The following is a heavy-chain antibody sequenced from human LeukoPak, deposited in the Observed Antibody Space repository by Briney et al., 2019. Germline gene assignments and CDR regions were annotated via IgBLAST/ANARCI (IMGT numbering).Heavy chain of an antibody. CDR3: ARGRSSGWFEGPDY. Sequence: SETLPLTCTVSGGSISTYYWSWIRQPPGKGLEYIGYIFYSGSTNYNPSLKSRVTISIDTSKNQFSLKLTSVTAADTAVYYCARGRSSGWFEGPDYWGQGTLVTVSS. J-gene: IGHJ4*02. CDR2: IFYSGST. V-gene: IGHV4-59*01. D-gene: IGHD6-19*01. CDR1: GGSISTYY.